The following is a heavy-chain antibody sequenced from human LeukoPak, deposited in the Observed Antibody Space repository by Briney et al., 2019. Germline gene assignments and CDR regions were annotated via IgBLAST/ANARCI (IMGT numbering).Heavy chain of an antibody. CDR2: IRSKANSYAP. D-gene: IGHD6-13*01. CDR3: TRSRHSSSWYSYYYYMDV. V-gene: IGHV3-73*01. J-gene: IGHJ6*03. Sequence: GGSLKLSCAASGFTFSGSAMHWVRQASGKGLEWVGRIRSKANSYAPAYAASVKGRFTISRDDSKNTAYLQMNSLKTEDTAVYYCTRSRHSSSWYSYYYYMDVWGKGTTVTVSS. CDR1: GFTFSGSA.